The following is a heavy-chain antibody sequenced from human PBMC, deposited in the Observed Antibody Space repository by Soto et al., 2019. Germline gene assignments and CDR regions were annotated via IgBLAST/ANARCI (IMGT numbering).Heavy chain of an antibody. CDR2: IIPIFGTA. V-gene: IGHV1-69*13. D-gene: IGHD3-9*01. CDR3: ARRGPYDILTGYRGLLDYYYGMDV. Sequence: ASVKVSCKASGGTFSSYAISWVRQAPGQGLEWMGGIIPIFGTANYAQKFQGRVTITADESTSTAYMELSSLRSEDTAVYYCARRGPYDILTGYRGLLDYYYGMDVWGQGTTVTAP. J-gene: IGHJ6*02. CDR1: GGTFSSYA.